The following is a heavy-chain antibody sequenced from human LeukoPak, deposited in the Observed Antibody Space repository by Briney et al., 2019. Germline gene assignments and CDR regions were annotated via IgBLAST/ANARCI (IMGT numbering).Heavy chain of an antibody. CDR1: GYTLTELS. CDR3: ATGGPYCSSTSCYHMDV. Sequence: ASVKVSCKVSGYTLTELSMHWVRPAPGKGLEWMGGFDPEDGETIYAQKFQGRVTMTEDTSTDTAYMELSSLRSEDTAVYYCATGGPYCSSTSCYHMDVWGKGTTVTVSS. J-gene: IGHJ6*03. CDR2: FDPEDGET. D-gene: IGHD2-2*01. V-gene: IGHV1-24*01.